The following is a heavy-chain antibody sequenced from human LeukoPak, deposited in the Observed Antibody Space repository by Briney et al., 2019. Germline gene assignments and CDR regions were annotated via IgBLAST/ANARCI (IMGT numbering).Heavy chain of an antibody. CDR1: GGSISSYY. J-gene: IGHJ4*02. V-gene: IGHV4-59*12. CDR2: INYSGST. Sequence: PSETLSLTCTVSGGSISSYYWSLIRQPPGKGLEWIGYINYSGSTNYNPSLKSRVTMSVATSKNQFSLKLSSVIAADTAVYYCARDMDCGGDCSHYWGQGTLVTVSS. D-gene: IGHD2-21*02. CDR3: ARDMDCGGDCSHY.